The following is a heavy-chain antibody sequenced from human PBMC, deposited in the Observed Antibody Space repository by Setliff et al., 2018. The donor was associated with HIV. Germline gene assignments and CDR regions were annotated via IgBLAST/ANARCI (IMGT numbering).Heavy chain of an antibody. Sequence: SGPTLVNPTQTLTLTCTFSGFSLSTTGVGVGWIRQPPGKALECLALIYWDDDKRHSPSLKNRLTITKDTSKNQVVLTLTNMDPVDTATYYCAHRRPGPVAAAVNVDAFDFWGQGTMVTVSS. CDR3: AHRRPGPVAAAVNVDAFDF. J-gene: IGHJ3*01. D-gene: IGHD6-13*01. V-gene: IGHV2-5*02. CDR2: IYWDDDK. CDR1: GFSLSTTGVG.